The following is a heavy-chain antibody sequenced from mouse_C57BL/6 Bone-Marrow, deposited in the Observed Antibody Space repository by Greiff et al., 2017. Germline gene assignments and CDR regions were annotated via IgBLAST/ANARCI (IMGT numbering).Heavy chain of an antibody. V-gene: IGHV5-17*01. CDR1: GFPFSDSG. Sequence: EVKLVESVGGLVKPGGSLKLSCAASGFPFSDSGMHWVRQAPEKGLEWVAYISRGSSTIYYADRVKGRFTISRDNAKNTLFLQMTSLTSEDTAMYYCARGGNYLFAYWGQGTLVTVSA. CDR2: ISRGSSTI. CDR3: ARGGNYLFAY. J-gene: IGHJ3*01. D-gene: IGHD2-1*01.